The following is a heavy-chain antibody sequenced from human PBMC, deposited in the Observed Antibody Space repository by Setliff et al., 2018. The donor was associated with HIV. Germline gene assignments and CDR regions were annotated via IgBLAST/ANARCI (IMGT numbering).Heavy chain of an antibody. CDR2: IYYDGRT. CDR1: GGSIRTGAYY. Sequence: SETLSLTCTVSGGSIRTGAYYWGWIRQPPGKGLEWIGSIYYDGRTFYKPPLKSRVIISVDTSKNQFSLKLNSVTAADTAIYYCARRIYGNNPYFDYWSQGTLVTVSS. J-gene: IGHJ4*02. CDR3: ARRIYGNNPYFDY. V-gene: IGHV4-39*07. D-gene: IGHD4-17*01.